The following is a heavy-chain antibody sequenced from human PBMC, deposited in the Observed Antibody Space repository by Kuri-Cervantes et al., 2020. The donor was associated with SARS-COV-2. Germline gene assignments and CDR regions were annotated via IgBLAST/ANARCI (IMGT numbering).Heavy chain of an antibody. V-gene: IGHV4-38-2*01. CDR3: ARRHPGRNAFDI. D-gene: IGHD2-15*01. Sequence: ESLKISCAASGFTVSSNYMSWVRQAPGKGLEWIGSIYHSGSTYYNPSLKSRVTISVDTSKNQFSLKLSTVTAADTAVYYCARRHPGRNAFDIWGQGTMVTVSS. CDR2: IYHSGST. CDR1: GFTVSSNY. J-gene: IGHJ3*02.